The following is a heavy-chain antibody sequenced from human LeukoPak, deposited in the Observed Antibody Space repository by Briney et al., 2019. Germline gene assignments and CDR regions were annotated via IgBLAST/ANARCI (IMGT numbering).Heavy chain of an antibody. CDR2: IYYSGST. CDR1: GGSFSGYY. Sequence: SETLSLTCAVYGGSFSGYYWSGIRQPPGRGLEWIGYIYYSGSTYYNPSLKSRVTISVDTSKNQFSLKLSSVTAADTAVYYCARGASGLPLEMATIGRHFDYWGQGTLVTVSS. D-gene: IGHD5-24*01. V-gene: IGHV4-30-4*01. CDR3: ARGASGLPLEMATIGRHFDY. J-gene: IGHJ4*02.